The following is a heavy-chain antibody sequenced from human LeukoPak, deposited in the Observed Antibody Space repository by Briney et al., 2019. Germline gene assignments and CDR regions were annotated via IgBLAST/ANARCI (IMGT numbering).Heavy chain of an antibody. CDR3: ARVNGDYEIKPYYYYGMDV. V-gene: IGHV4-61*01. D-gene: IGHD4-17*01. CDR1: GGSVSSGSYY. Sequence: PSETLSLTCTVSGGSVSSGSYYWSWIRQPPGKGLEWIGYIYYSGSTNYNPSLKSRVTISVDTSKNQFSLKLKSVTAADTAVYFCARVNGDYEIKPYYYYGMDVWGQGTTVTVSS. CDR2: IYYSGST. J-gene: IGHJ6*02.